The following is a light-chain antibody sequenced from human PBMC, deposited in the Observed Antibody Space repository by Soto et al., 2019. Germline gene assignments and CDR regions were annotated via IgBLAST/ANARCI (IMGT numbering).Light chain of an antibody. V-gene: IGKV3-15*01. CDR2: DTS. Sequence: VRHPPPTLSFPQGEEAPPPCRASKLVSSALAWNQQRPGQAPRLLIYDTSTRAAGISARFSGSGSGTEFTLTISSLQSEDFAVYYCQQYIDWPPGTFGQGTAVEIK. CDR3: QQYIDWPPGT. CDR1: KLVSSA. J-gene: IGKJ1*01.